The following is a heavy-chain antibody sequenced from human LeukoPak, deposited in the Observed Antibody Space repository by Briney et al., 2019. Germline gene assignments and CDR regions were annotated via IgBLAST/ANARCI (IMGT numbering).Heavy chain of an antibody. CDR3: AKLLAAAGIDY. Sequence: GRSLRLSCAASGFTFDDYAMHWVRQAPGKGLEWVAVISYDGSNKYYADSVKGRFTISRDNSKNTLYLQMNSLRAEDTAVYYCAKLLAAAGIDYWAREPWSPSPQ. D-gene: IGHD6-13*01. CDR2: ISYDGSNK. V-gene: IGHV3-30*18. J-gene: IGHJ4*02. CDR1: GFTFDDYA.